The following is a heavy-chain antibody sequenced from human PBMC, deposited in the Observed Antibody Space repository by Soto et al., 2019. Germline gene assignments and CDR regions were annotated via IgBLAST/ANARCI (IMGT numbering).Heavy chain of an antibody. D-gene: IGHD6-6*01. CDR2: IYYSGST. CDR3: ATSGDSSLSVNWFDT. Sequence: SETLSLTCTVSGGSMRSPNYYWSWIRQSPGKGLEWVGYIYYSGSTYYNPSLKSRVTLSVDTSKNQFSLRLRSVTAADTAVYYCATSGDSSLSVNWFDTWGQGTLVTVSS. CDR1: GGSMRSPNYY. J-gene: IGHJ5*02. V-gene: IGHV4-30-4*01.